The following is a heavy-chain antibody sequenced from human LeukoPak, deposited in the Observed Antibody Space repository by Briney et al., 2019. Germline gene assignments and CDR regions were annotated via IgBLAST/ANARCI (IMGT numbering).Heavy chain of an antibody. CDR2: ISSNGGST. Sequence: GGSLRLSCSASGFTFRSYAMHWVRQAPGKGLEYVSAISSNGGSTYYADSVKGRFTISRDNSKNTLYLQMSRLRAEDTAVYYCVKDDVYFYDSSDYPHWGQGTLVTVSS. D-gene: IGHD3-22*01. CDR1: GFTFRSYA. V-gene: IGHV3-64D*09. J-gene: IGHJ4*02. CDR3: VKDDVYFYDSSDYPH.